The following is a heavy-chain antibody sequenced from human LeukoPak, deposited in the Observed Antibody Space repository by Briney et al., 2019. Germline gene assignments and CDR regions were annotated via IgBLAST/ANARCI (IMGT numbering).Heavy chain of an antibody. D-gene: IGHD3-3*01. V-gene: IGHV3-53*01. J-gene: IGHJ4*02. CDR3: ATHVLRFLEWFYFDY. CDR2: IYSGGST. Sequence: GGSLRLSCVASGFTFSSYAMSWVRQAAGKGLEWVSVIYSGGSTYYADSVKGRFTISRDNSKNTLYLQMNSLRAEDTAVYYCATHVLRFLEWFYFDYWGQGTLVTVSS. CDR1: GFTFSSYA.